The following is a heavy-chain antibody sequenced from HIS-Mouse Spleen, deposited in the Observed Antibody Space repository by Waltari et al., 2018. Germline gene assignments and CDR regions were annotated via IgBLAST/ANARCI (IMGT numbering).Heavy chain of an antibody. CDR1: GFTFGSYS. V-gene: IGHV3-21*01. CDR3: ARGGETYYYDSSGYALDY. CDR2: ISSRSSYI. D-gene: IGHD3-22*01. Sequence: EVQLVESGGGLVKPGGSLRLACEASGFTFGSYSMNWVRPAPGTGLEWVSYISSRSSYIYYADSVKGRFTISRDNAKNSLYLQMNSLRAEDTAVYYCARGGETYYYDSSGYALDYWGQGTLVTVSS. J-gene: IGHJ4*02.